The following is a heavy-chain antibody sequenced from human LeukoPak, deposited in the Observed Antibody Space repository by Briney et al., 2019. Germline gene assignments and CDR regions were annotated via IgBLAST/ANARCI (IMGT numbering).Heavy chain of an antibody. Sequence: ASVKVSCKASGYTLTGYYMHWVRQAPGQGLGWMGWINPNSGGTNYAQKFQGWVTMTRDTSISTAYMELSRLRSDDTAVYYCARGLSIAARPRFDPWGQGTLVTVSS. V-gene: IGHV1-2*04. J-gene: IGHJ5*02. D-gene: IGHD6-6*01. CDR1: GYTLTGYY. CDR3: ARGLSIAARPRFDP. CDR2: INPNSGGT.